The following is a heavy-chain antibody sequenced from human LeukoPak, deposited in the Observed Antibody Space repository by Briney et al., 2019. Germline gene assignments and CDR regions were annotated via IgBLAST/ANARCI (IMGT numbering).Heavy chain of an antibody. Sequence: GGSLRLSCAASGFTFSSYSMNWVRQAPGKGLEWVPSISSSGSYIYYADSVKGRFTISRDNAKNSLYLQMNSLRAEDTAVYYCARARGVPSWFDPWGQGTLVTVSS. CDR2: ISSSGSYI. D-gene: IGHD3-10*01. V-gene: IGHV3-21*01. CDR3: ARARGVPSWFDP. CDR1: GFTFSSYS. J-gene: IGHJ5*02.